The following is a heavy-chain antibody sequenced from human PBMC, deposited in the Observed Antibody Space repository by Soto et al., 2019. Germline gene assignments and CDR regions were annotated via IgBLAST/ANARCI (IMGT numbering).Heavy chain of an antibody. CDR2: VYYNENT. V-gene: IGHV4-39*01. J-gene: IGHJ5*02. CDR1: GGSISSFTYY. Sequence: SETLSLTCSVSGGSISSFTYYWGWIRQPPGKGLEWIGTVYYNENTYYNPSLKSRVTITVDTAKNQFSLNLRSVTAADTAMYFCARTERYYGPPGWFDPWGPGTLVTVSS. CDR3: ARTERYYGPPGWFDP. D-gene: IGHD3-9*01.